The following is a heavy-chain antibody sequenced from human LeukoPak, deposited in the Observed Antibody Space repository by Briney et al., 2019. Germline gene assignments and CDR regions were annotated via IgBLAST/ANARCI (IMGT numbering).Heavy chain of an antibody. CDR3: ARIGYSSSSLDL. D-gene: IGHD6-6*01. CDR2: INKDGSVQ. V-gene: IGHV3-7*03. Sequence: GGSLRLSCAASGFTFSSYWMTWIRQAPGKGLEWVANINKDGSVQYYVDSVKGRFTISRDNAKNSVYLQMNSLRAEDTAIYNCARIGYSSSSLDLWGRGTLVTVSS. J-gene: IGHJ4*02. CDR1: GFTFSSYW.